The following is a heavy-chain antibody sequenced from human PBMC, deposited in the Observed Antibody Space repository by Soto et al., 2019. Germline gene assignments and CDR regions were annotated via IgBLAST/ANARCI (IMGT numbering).Heavy chain of an antibody. Sequence: SVKVSCKASGFTFTSSAVQWVRQARGQRLEWIGWIVVGSGNTNYAQKFQERVTITRDMSTSTAYMELSSLRSEDTAVYYCAAVTTIFGVVTAPYDAFDIWGQGTMVTVSS. CDR2: IVVGSGNT. CDR1: GFTFTSSA. J-gene: IGHJ3*02. CDR3: AAVTTIFGVVTAPYDAFDI. D-gene: IGHD3-3*01. V-gene: IGHV1-58*01.